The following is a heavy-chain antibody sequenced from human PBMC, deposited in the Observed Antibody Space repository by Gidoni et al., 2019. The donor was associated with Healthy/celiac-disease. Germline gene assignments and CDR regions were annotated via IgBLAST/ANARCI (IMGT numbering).Heavy chain of an antibody. Sequence: QVQLVQSGAEVKKPGASVKVSCKASGYTFTSYGISWVRQAPGQGLEWMGWISAYNGNTNYAQKLQGRVTMTTGTSTSTAYMELRSLRSDDTAVYYCARVLDYGDYSGGLVDPWGQGTLVTVSS. CDR2: ISAYNGNT. CDR3: ARVLDYGDYSGGLVDP. V-gene: IGHV1-18*01. CDR1: GYTFTSYG. D-gene: IGHD4-17*01. J-gene: IGHJ5*02.